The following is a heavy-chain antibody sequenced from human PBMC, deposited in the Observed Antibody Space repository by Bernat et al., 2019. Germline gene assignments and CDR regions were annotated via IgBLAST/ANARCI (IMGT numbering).Heavy chain of an antibody. CDR1: GFTVSSNY. J-gene: IGHJ6*02. CDR2: IYSGGST. Sequence: EVQLVESGGGLIQPGGSLRLSCAASGFTVSSNYMSWVRQAPGKGLEWVSVIYSGGSTYYADSVKGRFTISRDNSKNTLYLPMNSLRAKDSAVYYCARGLVPAAISPYYYGMDVWGQGTTVTVSS. V-gene: IGHV3-53*01. D-gene: IGHD2-2*02. CDR3: ARGLVPAAISPYYYGMDV.